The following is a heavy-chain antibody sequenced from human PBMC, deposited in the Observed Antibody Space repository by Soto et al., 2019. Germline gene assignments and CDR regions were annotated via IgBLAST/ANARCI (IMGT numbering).Heavy chain of an antibody. D-gene: IGHD3-22*01. CDR1: GFTFSSYA. CDR3: AKDTDDSSGYDLEYFQH. V-gene: IGHV3-23*01. Sequence: EVQLLESGGGLVQPGGSLRLSCAASGFTFSSYAMSWVRQAPGKGLEWVSAISGSGGSTYYADSVKGRFTISRDNSKNTLYLQMNSLRAEDTAVYYCAKDTDDSSGYDLEYFQHWGQGTLVTVSS. CDR2: ISGSGGST. J-gene: IGHJ1*01.